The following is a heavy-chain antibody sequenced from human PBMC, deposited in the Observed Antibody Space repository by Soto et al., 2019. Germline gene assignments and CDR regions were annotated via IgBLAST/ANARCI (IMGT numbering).Heavy chain of an antibody. J-gene: IGHJ4*02. V-gene: IGHV1-69*13. CDR2: IIPIFGTA. CDR3: AKFAHTPLSSSSWLLSGLDS. Sequence: SVKVSCKASGGTFSSYAISWVRQAPGQGPEWMGGIIPIFGTANYAQRFQGRVTISADESTSTAYMELSSLRSEDTAVYYCAKFAHTPLSSSSWLLSGLDSWGQGSLVTVSS. D-gene: IGHD6-13*01. CDR1: GGTFSSYA.